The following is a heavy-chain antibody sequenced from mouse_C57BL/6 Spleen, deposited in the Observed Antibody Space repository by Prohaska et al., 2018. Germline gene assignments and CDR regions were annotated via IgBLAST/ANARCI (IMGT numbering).Heavy chain of an antibody. CDR3: ASLLGPFDY. D-gene: IGHD2-1*01. CDR1: GFTFRSYA. Sequence: DVQLVESGGGLVKPGGSLTLSCAAYGFTFRSYAMSCVRQTAEKWLEWVSTISDGGSYTYYPDNVKGRFTISRDNAKNNLYLQMSHLKSEDTGMYYCASLLGPFDYWGQGTTLTVSS. J-gene: IGHJ2*01. V-gene: IGHV5-4*01. CDR2: ISDGGSYT.